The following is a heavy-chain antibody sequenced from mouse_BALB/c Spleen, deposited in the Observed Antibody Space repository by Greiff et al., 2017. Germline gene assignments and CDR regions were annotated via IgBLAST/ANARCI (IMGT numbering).Heavy chain of an antibody. J-gene: IGHJ3*01. CDR1: GYTFTDYY. D-gene: IGHD4-1*01. CDR3: ARVGANWDGFAY. V-gene: IGHV1-77*01. CDR2: IYPGSGNT. Sequence: VKLQESGAELARPGASVKLSCKASGYTFTDYYINWVKQRTGQGLEWIGEIYPGSGNTYYNEKFKGKATLTADKSSSTAYMQLSSLTSEDSAVYFCARVGANWDGFAYWGQGTLVTVSA.